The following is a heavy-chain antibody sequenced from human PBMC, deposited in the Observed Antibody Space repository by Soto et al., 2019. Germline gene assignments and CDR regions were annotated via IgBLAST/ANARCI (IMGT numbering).Heavy chain of an antibody. D-gene: IGHD6-6*01. CDR2: INHSGST. V-gene: IGHV4-34*01. Sequence: QVQLQQWGAGLLKPSETLSLTCAVYGGSFSGYYWSWIRQPPGKGLEWIGEINHSGSTNHNPSLKSRVTMSVDTSKNHFSLKLNSVTAADTAVYYCARTSRFDSWGQGTLVTVSS. CDR1: GGSFSGYY. CDR3: ARTSRFDS. J-gene: IGHJ4*02.